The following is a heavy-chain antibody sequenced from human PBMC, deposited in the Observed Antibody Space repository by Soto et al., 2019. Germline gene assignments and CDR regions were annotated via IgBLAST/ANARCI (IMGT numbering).Heavy chain of an antibody. CDR2: IKSKTDGGTT. CDR3: TPGTPFDH. D-gene: IGHD3-10*01. Sequence: PGGSLRLSCSASVFTFINAWMSWVRQAPGKGLEWVGRIKSKTDGGTTDYLAPVKGRFSISRDDSKNTLYLQMNSLKTEDTAVYYCTPGTPFDHWGQGTLVTVSS. V-gene: IGHV3-15*01. J-gene: IGHJ4*02. CDR1: VFTFINAW.